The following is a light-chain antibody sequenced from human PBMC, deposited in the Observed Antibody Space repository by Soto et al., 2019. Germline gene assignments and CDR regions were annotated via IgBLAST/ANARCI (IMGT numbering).Light chain of an antibody. CDR2: GAS. CDR3: QQYGSSPWT. V-gene: IGKV3-20*01. J-gene: IGKJ1*01. CDR1: QSVSSSY. Sequence: EIVLTQSPGTLSLSPGERATLSCRASQSVSSSYLAWYQQKPGQAPSLLIYGASSRATGLPDRFSGSGSGTDFTLNISRLEPEDFAVYYCQQYGSSPWTFGQGTKVEI.